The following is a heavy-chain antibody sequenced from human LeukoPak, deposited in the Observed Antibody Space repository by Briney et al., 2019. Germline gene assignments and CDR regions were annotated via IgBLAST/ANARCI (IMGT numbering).Heavy chain of an antibody. D-gene: IGHD3-22*01. J-gene: IGHJ4*02. V-gene: IGHV4-39*07. CDR3: ARYYDSSGGHFDH. CDR2: IYYSGST. Sequence: KTSETLSLTCTVSGGSISSSSYYWGWIRQPPGKGLEWIGSIYYSGSTYYNPSLKSRVTISVDTSKNQFSLKLSSVTAADTAVYYCARYYDSSGGHFDHWGQGTLVTVSS. CDR1: GGSISSSSYY.